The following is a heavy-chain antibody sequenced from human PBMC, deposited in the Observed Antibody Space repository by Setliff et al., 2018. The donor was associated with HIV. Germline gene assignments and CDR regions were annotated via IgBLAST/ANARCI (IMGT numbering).Heavy chain of an antibody. CDR3: ARDGPGAAHFDY. CDR1: GYTLTELS. V-gene: IGHV1-46*01. D-gene: IGHD3-10*01. Sequence: ASVKVSCKVSGYTLTELSMHWVRQAPGQGLEWMGIINPSGGSTSYAPKFQGRVTMTRDTSINTDYMDLSGLRSDDTAIYYCARDGPGAAHFDYWGQGTLVTVSS. CDR2: INPSGGST. J-gene: IGHJ4*02.